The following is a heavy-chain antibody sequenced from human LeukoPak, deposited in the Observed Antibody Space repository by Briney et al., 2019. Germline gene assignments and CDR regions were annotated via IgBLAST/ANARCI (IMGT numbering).Heavy chain of an antibody. CDR2: INTNTGNP. Sequence: GASVKVSCKASGYTFTSYAMNWVRQAPGQGLEWMGWINTNTGNPTYAQGFTGRFVFSLDTSVSKAYLQISSLKAEDTAVYYCASSPRERYCSSTSCYGYYYYMDVWGKGTTVTVSS. CDR3: ASSPRERYCSSTSCYGYYYYMDV. CDR1: GYTFTSYA. D-gene: IGHD2-2*01. J-gene: IGHJ6*03. V-gene: IGHV7-4-1*02.